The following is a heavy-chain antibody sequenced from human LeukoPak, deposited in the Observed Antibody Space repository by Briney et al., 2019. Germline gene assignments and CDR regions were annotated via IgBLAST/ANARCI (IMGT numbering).Heavy chain of an antibody. CDR3: ARDTYYDSSGYYYVRWFDP. D-gene: IGHD3-22*01. V-gene: IGHV1-18*01. J-gene: IGHJ5*02. CDR1: GYTFTSYG. CDR2: ISAYNGNT. Sequence: ASVKVSCKASGYTFTSYGISWVRQAPGQGLEWMGWISAYNGNTNYAQKLQGRVTMTTDTSTSTAYMELRSLRSDDTAVYYCARDTYYDSSGYYYVRWFDPWGQGTLVTVSS.